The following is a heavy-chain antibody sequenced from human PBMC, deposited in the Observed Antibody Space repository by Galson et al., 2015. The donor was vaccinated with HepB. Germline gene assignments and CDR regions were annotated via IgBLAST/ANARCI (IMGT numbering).Heavy chain of an antibody. V-gene: IGHV4-4*07. CDR3: ARVYCSSTSCIFDY. J-gene: IGHJ4*02. CDR2: IYTSGSN. CDR1: GGSISSYY. D-gene: IGHD2-2*01. Sequence: ETLSLTCTVSGGSISSYYWSWIRQPAGKGLEWIGRIYTSGSNNYNPSLKSRVTMSVDTSKNQFSLKLSSVTAADTAVYYCARVYCSSTSCIFDYWGQGTLVTVSS.